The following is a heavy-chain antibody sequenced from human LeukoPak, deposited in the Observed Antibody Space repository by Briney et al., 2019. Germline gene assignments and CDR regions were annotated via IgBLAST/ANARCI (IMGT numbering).Heavy chain of an antibody. CDR2: IYHSGST. CDR1: GGSISSGGYS. J-gene: IGHJ4*02. D-gene: IGHD4-23*01. CDR3: ARGRYGGKGWGLPPPYFDY. V-gene: IGHV4-30-2*01. Sequence: SQTLSLTCAVSGGSISSGGYSWSWIRQPPGKGLEWIGYIYHSGSTYYNPSLKSRVTISVDRSKNQFSLKLSSVTAADTAVYYCARGRYGGKGWGLPPPYFDYWGQGTLVTVSS.